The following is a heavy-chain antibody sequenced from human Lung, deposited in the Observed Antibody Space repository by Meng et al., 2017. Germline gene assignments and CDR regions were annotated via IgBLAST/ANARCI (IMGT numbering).Heavy chain of an antibody. CDR2: INHSGST. CDR3: ARGPTTMAHDFDY. J-gene: IGHJ4*02. Sequence: QELLQQWGAGLLKPSEPLSLTCFVSGGSFSDYYWSWIRQPPGKGLEWIGEINHSGSTNYNPSLESRATISVDTSQNNLSLKLSSVTAADSAVYYCARGPTTMAHDFDYWGQGTLVTVSS. D-gene: IGHD4-11*01. V-gene: IGHV4-34*01. CDR1: GGSFSDYY.